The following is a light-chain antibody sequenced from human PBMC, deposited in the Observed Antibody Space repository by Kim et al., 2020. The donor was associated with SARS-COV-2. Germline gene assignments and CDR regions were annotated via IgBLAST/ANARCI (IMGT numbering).Light chain of an antibody. CDR2: RND. CDR3: SSWDDSRKVV. Sequence: PGQRVTISWSGSNSNIGNNDLYWYQHLPGTSPTLLIYRNDQRPSGVSDRFSGSKSGTSGSLAISGLQAADEAIYYCSSWDDSRKVVFGGGTQLTVL. CDR1: NSNIGNND. J-gene: IGLJ3*02. V-gene: IGLV1-47*01.